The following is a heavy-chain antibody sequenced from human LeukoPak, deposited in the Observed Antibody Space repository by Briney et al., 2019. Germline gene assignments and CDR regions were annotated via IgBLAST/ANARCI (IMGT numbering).Heavy chain of an antibody. CDR3: ARSNYVWGSYRPRQSDAFDI. V-gene: IGHV4-34*01. CDR2: INHSGST. D-gene: IGHD3-16*02. Sequence: SETLSLTCAVYGGSFSGYYWRWIRQPPGKGLAWIGEINHSGSTNYNPSLKSRGTMPEDQSKNQFSLKFGSVTAADTAVYYCARSNYVWGSYRPRQSDAFDIWGQGTMVTVSS. CDR1: GGSFSGYY. J-gene: IGHJ3*02.